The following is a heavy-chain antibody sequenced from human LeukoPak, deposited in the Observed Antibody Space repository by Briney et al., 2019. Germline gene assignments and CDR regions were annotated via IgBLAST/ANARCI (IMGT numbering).Heavy chain of an antibody. V-gene: IGHV1-69*13. CDR1: GGTFSSYA. Sequence: RASVKVSCKASGGTFSSYAISWVRQAPGQGLEWMGGIIPIFGTANYAQKFQGRVTITADESTSTAYMELSSLRSEDTAVYYCARDTLFCSSTSCSTRKNWSDPWGQGTLVTVSS. CDR3: ARDTLFCSSTSCSTRKNWSDP. D-gene: IGHD2-2*02. J-gene: IGHJ5*02. CDR2: IIPIFGTA.